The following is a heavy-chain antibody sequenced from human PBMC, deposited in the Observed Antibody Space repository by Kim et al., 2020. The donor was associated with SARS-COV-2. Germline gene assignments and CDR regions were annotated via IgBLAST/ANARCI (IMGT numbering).Heavy chain of an antibody. CDR1: GGSFSGYY. Sequence: SETLSLTCAVYGGSFSGYYWSWIRQPPGKGLEWIGEINHSGSTNYNPSLKSRVTISVDTSKNQFSLKLSSVTAADTAVYYCARRPGDWFRGAFDIWGQGTMVTVSS. D-gene: IGHD3-9*01. CDR3: ARRPGDWFRGAFDI. CDR2: INHSGST. V-gene: IGHV4-34*01. J-gene: IGHJ3*02.